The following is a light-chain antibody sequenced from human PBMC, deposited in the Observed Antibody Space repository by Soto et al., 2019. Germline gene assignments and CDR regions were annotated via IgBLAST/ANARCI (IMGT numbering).Light chain of an antibody. J-gene: IGKJ1*01. CDR3: QQYNSFSXT. Sequence: DIQMTQSPSTLSASVGDRVTITCRASQRISSWVAWYQQKPDKAPNLLIYQASTLETGVPSRFSGTGSGTEFTLTISSLQPFFFAAYYCQQYNSFSXTFCQGPNLDIK. CDR1: QRISSW. CDR2: QAS. V-gene: IGKV1-5*03.